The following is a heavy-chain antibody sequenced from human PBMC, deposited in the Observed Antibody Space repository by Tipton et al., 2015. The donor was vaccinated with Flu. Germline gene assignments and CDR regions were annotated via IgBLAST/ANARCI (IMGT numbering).Heavy chain of an antibody. CDR2: VSAYNGDT. J-gene: IGHJ4*02. CDR3: ARDLSTMIQGVGDY. Sequence: QVQLVQSGAEVKKPGASVKVSCKASGYTFTKHGINWVRQAPGQGLEWMGWVSAYNGDTNYAQKLQGRVTMTTDTSTSTAYMELRSLRSDDTAVYFCARDLSTMIQGVGDYWGQGTLVTVSS. CDR1: GYTFTKHG. V-gene: IGHV1-18*01. D-gene: IGHD3-10*01.